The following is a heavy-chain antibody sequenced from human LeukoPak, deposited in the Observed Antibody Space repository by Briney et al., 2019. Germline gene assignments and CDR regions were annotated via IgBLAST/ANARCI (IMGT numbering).Heavy chain of an antibody. D-gene: IGHD2-2*01. Sequence: PGGSLRLSCAASGFTFRTYSIHWVRQAPGKGLELVTVVSADGRTQLYSDSVKGRFTISRDNSLNTLHLQMNSLRTEDTAVYYCAKVGNIVVVPAAAPFDYWGQGTLVTVSS. CDR2: VSADGRTQ. CDR1: GFTFRTYS. CDR3: AKVGNIVVVPAAAPFDY. V-gene: IGHV3-30*18. J-gene: IGHJ4*02.